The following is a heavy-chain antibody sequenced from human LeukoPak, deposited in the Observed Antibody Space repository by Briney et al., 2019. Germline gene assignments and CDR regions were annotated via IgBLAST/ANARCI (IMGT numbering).Heavy chain of an antibody. CDR1: GYTFTSYG. J-gene: IGHJ4*02. V-gene: IGHV1-18*01. D-gene: IGHD4-17*01. CDR3: ARVDPIDYGDLLDY. Sequence: ASVKVSCEASGYTFTSYGISWVRQAPGQGLEWMGWISAYNGNTNYAQKLQGRVTMTTDTSTSTAYMELRSLGSDDTAVYYCARVDPIDYGDLLDYWGQGTLVTVSS. CDR2: ISAYNGNT.